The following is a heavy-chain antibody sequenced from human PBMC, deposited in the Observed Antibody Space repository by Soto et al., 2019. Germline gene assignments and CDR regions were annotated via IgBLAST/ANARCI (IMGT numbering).Heavy chain of an antibody. CDR1: GFTFSSYS. V-gene: IGHV3-23*01. CDR2: ISGSGGST. J-gene: IGHJ4*02. Sequence: PGGSLSLSCASSGFTFSSYSMIWIRPAPGKGLEWVSAISGSGGSTYYADSVKGRFTISRDNSKNTLYLQMNSLRAEDTAVYYCAKDPEYYYGSGSLYLDYWGQGTLVTVSS. D-gene: IGHD3-10*01. CDR3: AKDPEYYYGSGSLYLDY.